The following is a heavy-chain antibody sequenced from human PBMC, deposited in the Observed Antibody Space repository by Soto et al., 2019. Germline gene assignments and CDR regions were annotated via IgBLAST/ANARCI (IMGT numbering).Heavy chain of an antibody. J-gene: IGHJ4*02. CDR2: INPSGGST. CDR1: GYTFTSYY. V-gene: IGHV1-46*01. D-gene: IGHD2-2*01. Sequence: ASVKVSCKASGYTFTSYYMHWVRQAPGQGLEWMGIINPSGGSTSYAQKFQGRVTMTRDTSTSTVYMELSSLRSEDTAVYYCARKTTYCSSTSCYSYFDYWGQGTLVTVST. CDR3: ARKTTYCSSTSCYSYFDY.